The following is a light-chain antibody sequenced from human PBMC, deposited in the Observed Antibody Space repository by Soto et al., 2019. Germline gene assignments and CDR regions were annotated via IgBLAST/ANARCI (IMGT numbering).Light chain of an antibody. CDR1: RDIVTS. CDR2: AAS. CDR3: LQYNTYPLT. Sequence: QMTQSPSSLSASVRARVIINSRASRDIVTSLNWYQQHPGKGPKILIYAASTLQSGVPSRFSGSGSGTEFTLTISSLQPEDSATYYCLQYNTYPLTFGGGTKVDI. V-gene: IGKV1-17*01. J-gene: IGKJ4*01.